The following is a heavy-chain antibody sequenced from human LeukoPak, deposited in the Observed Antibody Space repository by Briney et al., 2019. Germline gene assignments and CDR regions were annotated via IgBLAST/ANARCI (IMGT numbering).Heavy chain of an antibody. CDR2: IAPSSGTT. CDR3: ARASGSSAVPFDY. Sequence: ASVRVSCKASGYTFTSYGISWVRQAPGQGLEWMGVIAPSSGTTSYAQKFQGRVTMTRDTSTSTLYMELSSLTSEDTAVYYCARASGSSAVPFDYWGQGTLVTVSS. CDR1: GYTFTSYG. V-gene: IGHV1-46*01. D-gene: IGHD3-10*01. J-gene: IGHJ4*02.